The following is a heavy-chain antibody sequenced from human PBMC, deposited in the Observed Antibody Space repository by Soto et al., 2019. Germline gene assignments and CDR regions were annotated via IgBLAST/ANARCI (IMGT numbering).Heavy chain of an antibody. Sequence: EVQLVESGGGLVQPGGSLRLSCAASGFTFSSYWMHWVRQAPGKGLVWVSRINSDGSSTSYADSVNGRFTISRDNAKHTLSLSMNSLRTEDPAVYYCARVESSGWYSSWYFDHWGRGTLVTVSS. D-gene: IGHD6-19*01. CDR2: INSDGSST. J-gene: IGHJ2*01. CDR1: GFTFSSYW. V-gene: IGHV3-74*01. CDR3: ARVESSGWYSSWYFDH.